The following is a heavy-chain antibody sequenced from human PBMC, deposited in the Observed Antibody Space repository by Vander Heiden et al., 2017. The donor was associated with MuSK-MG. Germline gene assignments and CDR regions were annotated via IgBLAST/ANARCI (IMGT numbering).Heavy chain of an antibody. J-gene: IGHJ4*02. CDR3: AKGMRYCSGGSCYVPFDY. Sequence: EVQLLESGGGLVQPGGSLRLSCAGYRVTVRSYAMSWVRQAPGKGLEWVSAISGSGGSTYYADSVKGRFTISRDNSKNTLYLQMNSLRAEDTAVYYCAKGMRYCSGGSCYVPFDYWGQGTLVTVSS. CDR2: ISGSGGST. D-gene: IGHD2-15*01. CDR1: RVTVRSYA. V-gene: IGHV3-23*01.